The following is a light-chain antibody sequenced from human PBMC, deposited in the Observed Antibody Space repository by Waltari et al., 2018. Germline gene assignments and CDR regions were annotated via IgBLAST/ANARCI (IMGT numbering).Light chain of an antibody. V-gene: IGLV2-23*01. CDR3: CSYAGSSTWV. CDR2: EGN. CDR1: RTDVGSYNQ. Sequence: QSALTQPASASGSPGQSIPIPCTRTRTDVGSYNQVPWYQPPPGKAPKLIIYEGNKWPSGVSNRFSGSKSGNTASLTISGLQAEDEADYYCCSYAGSSTWVFGGGTKLTVL. J-gene: IGLJ3*02.